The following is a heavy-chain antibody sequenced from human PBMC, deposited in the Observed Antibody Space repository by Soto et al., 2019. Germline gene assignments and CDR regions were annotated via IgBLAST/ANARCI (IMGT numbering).Heavy chain of an antibody. Sequence: QVQLVESGGGVVQPGRSLRLSCAASGFTFSSYNMHWVRQAPGKGLEWVAVISYDGGNKYYADSVRGRFTISRDNSKNTLYLQMNSLRAEDTAVYYCAIFRGTGYPPTLDYWGQGTLVTVSS. J-gene: IGHJ4*02. CDR3: AIFRGTGYPPTLDY. D-gene: IGHD3-9*01. CDR2: ISYDGGNK. CDR1: GFTFSSYN. V-gene: IGHV3-30*03.